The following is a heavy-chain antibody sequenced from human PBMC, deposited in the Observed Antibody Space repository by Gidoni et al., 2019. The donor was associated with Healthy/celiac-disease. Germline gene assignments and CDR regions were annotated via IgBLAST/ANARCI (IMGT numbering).Heavy chain of an antibody. CDR3: ARLGGSYSYSLDY. D-gene: IGHD1-26*01. CDR2: IYYSGST. V-gene: IGHV4-59*08. Sequence: QVQLQESGPGLVKPSETLSLTCTVSGGSISSYYWSWIRQPPGKGLEWIGYIYYSGSTNYNPSLKSRVTISVDTSKNQFSLKLSSVTAADTAVYYCARLGGSYSYSLDYWGQGTLVTVS. J-gene: IGHJ4*02. CDR1: GGSISSYY.